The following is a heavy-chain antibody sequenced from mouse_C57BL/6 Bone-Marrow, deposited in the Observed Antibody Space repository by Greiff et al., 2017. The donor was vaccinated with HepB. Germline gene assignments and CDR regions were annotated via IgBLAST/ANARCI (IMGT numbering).Heavy chain of an antibody. CDR2: ISSGGDYI. Sequence: EVQRVESGEGLVKPGGSLKLSCAASGFTFSSYAMSWVRQTPEKRLEWVAYISSGGDYIYYADTVKGRFTISRDNARNTLYLQMSSLKSEDTAMYYCTRDYYDYDEDWFAYWGQGTLVTVSA. CDR1: GFTFSSYA. CDR3: TRDYYDYDEDWFAY. V-gene: IGHV5-9-1*02. J-gene: IGHJ3*01. D-gene: IGHD2-4*01.